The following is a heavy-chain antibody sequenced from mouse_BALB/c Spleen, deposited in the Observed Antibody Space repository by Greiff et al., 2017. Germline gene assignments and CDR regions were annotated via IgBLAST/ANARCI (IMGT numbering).Heavy chain of an antibody. V-gene: IGHV1-9*01. D-gene: IGHD2-14*01. CDR1: GYTFSSYW. CDR2: ILPGSGST. CDR3: ARSEAYYRYGAMDY. Sequence: VKLVESGAELMKPGASVKISCKATGYTFSSYWIEWVKQRPGHGLEWIGEILPGSGSTNYNEKFKGKATFTADTSSNTAYMQLSSLTSEDSAVYYCARSEAYYRYGAMDYWGQGTSVTVSS. J-gene: IGHJ4*01.